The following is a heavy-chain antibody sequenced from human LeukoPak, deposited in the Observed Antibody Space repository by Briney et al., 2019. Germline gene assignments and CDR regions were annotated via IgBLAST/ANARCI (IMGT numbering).Heavy chain of an antibody. Sequence: SETLSLTCTVSGGSISSYYWSWIRQPPGKGLEWIGEINHSGSTNYNPSLKSRVTISVDTSKNQFSLKLSSVTAADTAVYYCARGIREWPVVPAAFDYWGQGTLVTVSS. CDR2: INHSGST. CDR3: ARGIREWPVVPAAFDY. CDR1: GGSISSYY. D-gene: IGHD2-2*01. V-gene: IGHV4-34*01. J-gene: IGHJ4*02.